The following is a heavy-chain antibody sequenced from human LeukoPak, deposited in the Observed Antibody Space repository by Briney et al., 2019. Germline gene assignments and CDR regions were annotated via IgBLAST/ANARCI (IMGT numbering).Heavy chain of an antibody. D-gene: IGHD3-3*01. CDR3: ASSDFWSGQHFF. J-gene: IGHJ4*02. CDR1: GFIVSNNF. Sequence: AGGSLRLSCEACGFIVSNNFISWVRQAPGKGLEWVSYISSSSSTIYYADSVKGRFTISRDNAKNSLYLQMNSLRAEDTAVYYCASSDFWSGQHFFWGQGTLVTVSS. CDR2: ISSSSSTI. V-gene: IGHV3-48*01.